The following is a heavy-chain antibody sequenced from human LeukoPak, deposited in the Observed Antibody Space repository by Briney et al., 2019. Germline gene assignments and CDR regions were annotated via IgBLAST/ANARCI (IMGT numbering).Heavy chain of an antibody. CDR1: GFTFSSYE. V-gene: IGHV3-21*05. CDR3: ARSGSSSGGFDY. J-gene: IGHJ4*02. CDR2: ISSSSSYI. D-gene: IGHD1-26*01. Sequence: GGSLRLSCAASGFTFSSYEMNWVRQAPGKGLEWVSFISSSSSYIYYADSVKGRFTISRDNAKNSLYLQMNSLRAEDTAVYYCARSGSSSGGFDYWGQGTLVTVSS.